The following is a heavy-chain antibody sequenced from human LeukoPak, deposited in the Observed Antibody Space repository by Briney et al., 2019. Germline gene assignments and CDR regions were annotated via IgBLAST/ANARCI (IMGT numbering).Heavy chain of an antibody. CDR2: ISSSSSYI. J-gene: IGHJ5*02. CDR3: ARDHARRFGELLNWFDP. CDR1: GFTISSYS. D-gene: IGHD3-10*01. V-gene: IGHV3-21*01. Sequence: GGSLRLSCAVSGFTISSYSMNWVRQAPGKGLEWVSSISSSSSYIYYADSVKGRFTISRDNAKNSLYLQMNSLRAEDTAVYYCARDHARRFGELLNWFDPWGQGTLVTVSS.